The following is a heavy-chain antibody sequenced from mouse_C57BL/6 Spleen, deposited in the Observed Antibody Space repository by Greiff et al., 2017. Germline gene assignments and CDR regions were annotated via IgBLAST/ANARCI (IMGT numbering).Heavy chain of an antibody. D-gene: IGHD2-3*01. CDR3: ARKRGDGYSYAMDY. Sequence: QVQLQQSGAELMKPGASVKLSCKATGYTFTGYWIEWVKQRPGHGLEWIGEILPGSGSTNYTEKFKGKATFTADTSSNTAYMQLSSLTTEDSAIYYCARKRGDGYSYAMDYWGQGTSVTVSS. V-gene: IGHV1-9*01. CDR1: GYTFTGYW. J-gene: IGHJ4*01. CDR2: ILPGSGST.